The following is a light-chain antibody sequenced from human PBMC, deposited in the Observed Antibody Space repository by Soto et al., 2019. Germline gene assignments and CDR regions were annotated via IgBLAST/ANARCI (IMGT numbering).Light chain of an antibody. CDR3: QQYNSYPWT. J-gene: IGKJ1*01. Sequence: DIQMTQSPSTLSASVGDRVTITCRASQSISSWLAWYQQKPGKAPKLLIYRASSLESGVPSRSSGSGSGTEFTLTTSSLQPDDFATYYCQQYNSYPWTFGQGTKVDIK. CDR2: RAS. CDR1: QSISSW. V-gene: IGKV1-5*03.